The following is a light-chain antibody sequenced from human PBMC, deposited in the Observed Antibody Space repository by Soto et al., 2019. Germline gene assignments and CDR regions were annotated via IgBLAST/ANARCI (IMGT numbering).Light chain of an antibody. CDR1: SGDVGFSNY. V-gene: IGLV2-14*03. Sequence: QSALTQPASVSGSPGQSITISCTGTSGDVGFSNYIFWYQQHPGKAPKLIISDVSNRPSGVSNRFSGSKSANTASLTISGLQAEDEADYYCSSFTSSDADVFGSGTKLTVL. J-gene: IGLJ1*01. CDR2: DVS. CDR3: SSFTSSDADV.